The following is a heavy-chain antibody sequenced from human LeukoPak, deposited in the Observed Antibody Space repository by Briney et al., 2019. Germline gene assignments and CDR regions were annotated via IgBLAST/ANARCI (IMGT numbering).Heavy chain of an antibody. V-gene: IGHV4-39*01. J-gene: IGHJ4*02. CDR3: ARHEEAAAFY. D-gene: IGHD6-13*01. CDR2: IYYSDYSGST. CDR1: GDSISSGTHY. Sequence: SETLSLTCTVSGDSISSGTHYWGWIRQHPGEGLEWIGYIYYSDYSGSTYYNPSLKSRVTISIDTSKNQFSLKLSSVTAADTAVYYCARHEEAAAFYWGQGTLVTVSS.